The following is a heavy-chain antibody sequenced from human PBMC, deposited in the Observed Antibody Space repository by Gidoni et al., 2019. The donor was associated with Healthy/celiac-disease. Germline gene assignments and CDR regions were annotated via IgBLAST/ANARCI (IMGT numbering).Heavy chain of an antibody. CDR3: ARGGPAAKTYYYYMDV. Sequence: TFTSYGISWVRQAPGQGLEWMGWISAYNGNTNYAQKLQGRVTMTTDTSTSTAYMELRSLRSDDTAVYYCARGGPAAKTYYYYMDVWGKGTTVTVSS. CDR1: TFTSYG. CDR2: ISAYNGNT. D-gene: IGHD2-2*01. J-gene: IGHJ6*03. V-gene: IGHV1-18*01.